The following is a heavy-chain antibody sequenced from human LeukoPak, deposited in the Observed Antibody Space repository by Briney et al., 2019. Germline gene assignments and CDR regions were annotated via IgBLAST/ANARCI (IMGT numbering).Heavy chain of an antibody. V-gene: IGHV1-24*01. J-gene: IGHJ4*02. CDR1: GYTLTELS. D-gene: IGHD3-22*01. CDR2: FDPEDGET. Sequence: ASVKVSCKVSGYTLTELSMHWVRQAPGKGLEWMGGFDPEDGETIYAQKFQGRVTMTEDTSTDTAYMGLRSLRSDDTAVYYCARDPPLYYYDSSGYYRFDYWGQGTLVTVSS. CDR3: ARDPPLYYYDSSGYYRFDY.